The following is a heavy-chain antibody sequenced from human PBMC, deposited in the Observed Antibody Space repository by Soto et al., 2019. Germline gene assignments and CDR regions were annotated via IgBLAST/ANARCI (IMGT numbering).Heavy chain of an antibody. CDR3: ARWHFDWLSATPKTAWFDP. Sequence: PSETLSLTCTVSGDSVSSGGYYWSWIRQPPGKGLESIGFIYYSGSTNYNPSLKSRVTISVDTSKNQFSLKLSSVTAADTAVYYCARWHFDWLSATPKTAWFDPWGQGTLVTVSS. V-gene: IGHV4-61*08. J-gene: IGHJ5*02. CDR1: GDSVSSGGYY. D-gene: IGHD3-9*01. CDR2: IYYSGST.